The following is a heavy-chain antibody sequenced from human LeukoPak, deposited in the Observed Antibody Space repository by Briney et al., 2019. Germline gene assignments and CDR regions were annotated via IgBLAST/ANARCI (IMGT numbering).Heavy chain of an antibody. J-gene: IGHJ4*02. Sequence: ASVKVSCKASGYTFTGYYMHWVRQAPGQGLEWMGRINPNSGGTNYAQKFQGRVTMTRDTSISTAYMELSRLRSDDTAVYYCTSTYDILTGYYAYWGQGTLVTVSS. CDR2: INPNSGGT. CDR1: GYTFTGYY. CDR3: TSTYDILTGYYAY. D-gene: IGHD3-9*01. V-gene: IGHV1-2*06.